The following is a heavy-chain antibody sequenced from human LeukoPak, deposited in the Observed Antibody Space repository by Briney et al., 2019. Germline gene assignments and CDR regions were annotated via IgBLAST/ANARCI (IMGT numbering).Heavy chain of an antibody. V-gene: IGHV3-7*01. J-gene: IGHJ4*02. D-gene: IGHD1-26*01. CDR1: GFTFSSYG. CDR2: IKQDGSEK. Sequence: GGSLRLSCAASGFTFSSYGMHWVRQAPGKGLEWVANIKQDGSEKYYVDSVKGRFTISRDNAKNSLYLQMNSLRAEDTAVYYCARDSIVGAFFDYWGQGTLVTVSS. CDR3: ARDSIVGAFFDY.